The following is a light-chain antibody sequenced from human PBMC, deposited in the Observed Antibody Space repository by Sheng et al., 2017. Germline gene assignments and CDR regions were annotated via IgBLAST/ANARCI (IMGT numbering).Light chain of an antibody. V-gene: IGLV1-40*01. CDR1: SSNIGAGYD. Sequence: QSVLTQPPSASGAPGQRVTISCTGRSSNIGAGYDVHWYQQLPGTAPKLLIYGNNNRPSGVPDRFSGSKSGTSASLAITGLQAVDEADYYCQSYDSSLRAYVFGSGTRVTVL. CDR2: GNN. J-gene: IGLJ1*01. CDR3: QSYDSSLRAYV.